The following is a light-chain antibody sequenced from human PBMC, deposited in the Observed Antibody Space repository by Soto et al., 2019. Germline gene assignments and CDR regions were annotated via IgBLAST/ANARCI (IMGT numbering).Light chain of an antibody. Sequence: DIQMTQSPSSLSASVGDRVTITCRTSQSVSTFLNWYQVKPGKAPKLLIYGASSLQSGVPSRFSGSGSGTDFTLSISSLQPEDFATYYCQQSFSKLLTIGGGTKVDLK. V-gene: IGKV1-39*01. CDR2: GAS. CDR3: QQSFSKLLT. J-gene: IGKJ4*01. CDR1: QSVSTF.